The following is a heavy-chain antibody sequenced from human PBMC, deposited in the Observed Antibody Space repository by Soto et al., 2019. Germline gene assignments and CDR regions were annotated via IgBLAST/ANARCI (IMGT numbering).Heavy chain of an antibody. CDR2: LSYEGSEE. Sequence: GGSLRLSCAASGFNFGVFGMHWVRQAPGKGLEWLSVLSYEGSEEYYADSVRGRFTISRDNSKNTLFLQMDSLRVDDTGVYYCALARRSSLLEVAGPGFEYWGQGTLVTVSS. CDR1: GFNFGVFG. J-gene: IGHJ4*02. D-gene: IGHD6-19*01. CDR3: ALARRSSLLEVAGPGFEY. V-gene: IGHV3-30*03.